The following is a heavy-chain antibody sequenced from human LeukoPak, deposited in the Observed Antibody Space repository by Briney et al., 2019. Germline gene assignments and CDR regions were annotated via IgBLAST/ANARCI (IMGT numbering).Heavy chain of an antibody. CDR3: ARDFDGSGFYDY. D-gene: IGHD3-10*01. CDR2: IIPILGIA. V-gene: IGHV1-69*04. J-gene: IGHJ4*02. CDR1: GGTFSSYA. Sequence: ASVTVSCKASGGTFSSYAISWVRQAPGQGLEWMGRIIPILGIANYAQKFQGRVTITADKSTSTAYMELSSLRSEDTAVYYCARDFDGSGFYDYWGQGTLVTVSS.